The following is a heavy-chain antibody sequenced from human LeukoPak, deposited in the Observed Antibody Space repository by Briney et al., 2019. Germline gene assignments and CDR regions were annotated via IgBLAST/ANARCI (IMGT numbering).Heavy chain of an antibody. CDR2: ISGSGGST. CDR1: GFTFSSYA. V-gene: IGHV3-23*01. D-gene: IGHD3-22*01. CDR3: AKGATYYYDSSGYYSDY. J-gene: IGHJ4*02. Sequence: GGSLRLSCAASGFTFSSYAMSWVRQAPGKRLEWVSAISGSGGSTYYADSVKGRFTISRDNSKNTLYLQMNSLRAEDTAVYYCAKGATYYYDSSGYYSDYWGQGTLVTVSS.